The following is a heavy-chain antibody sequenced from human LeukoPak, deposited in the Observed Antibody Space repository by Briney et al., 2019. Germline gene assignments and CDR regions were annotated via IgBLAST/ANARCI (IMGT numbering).Heavy chain of an antibody. CDR2: KNPNSGNT. Sequence: ASVKVSCKASGYTFTSYDINWVRQATGQGLEWMGWKNPNSGNTGYAQKFQGRVTMTRNTSINTAYMELSSLRSEDTAVYYCARQGPXNIVXVVAATPKDXFXXWXXGXMVTV. D-gene: IGHD2-15*01. CDR1: GYTFTSYD. V-gene: IGHV1-8*01. J-gene: IGHJ3*01. CDR3: ARQGPXNIVXVVAATPKDXFXX.